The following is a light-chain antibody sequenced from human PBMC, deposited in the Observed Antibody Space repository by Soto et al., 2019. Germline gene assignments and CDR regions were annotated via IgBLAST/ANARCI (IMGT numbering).Light chain of an antibody. CDR1: QSVLYSSNNKNY. J-gene: IGKJ1*01. CDR3: QQYFSFPCT. CDR2: WAS. V-gene: IGKV4-1*01. Sequence: DIVMTQSPDSLAVSLGERATINCKSSQSVLYSSNNKNYLAWYKQRPGQPPNLLIYWASTRESGVPDRFSGSGSGTVFTLTISRLQAEDVAIYYCQQYFSFPCTFGQGTKVEIK.